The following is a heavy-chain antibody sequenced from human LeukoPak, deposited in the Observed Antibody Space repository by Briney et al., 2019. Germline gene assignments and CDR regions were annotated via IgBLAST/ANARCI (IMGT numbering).Heavy chain of an antibody. CDR1: GGSFSGYY. CDR3: ARGQGRRYYYGSGSYVDY. V-gene: IGHV4-34*01. CDR2: INHSGST. J-gene: IGHJ4*02. Sequence: SETLSLTCAVYGGSFSGYYWSWIRQPPGKGLEWIGEINHSGSTNYHPSLKSRVTISVDTSKNQFSLKLSSVTAADTAVYYCARGQGRRYYYGSGSYVDYWGQGTLVTVSS. D-gene: IGHD3-10*01.